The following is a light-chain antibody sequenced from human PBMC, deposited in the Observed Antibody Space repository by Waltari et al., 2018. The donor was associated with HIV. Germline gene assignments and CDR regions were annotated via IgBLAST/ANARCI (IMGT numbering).Light chain of an antibody. CDR1: SSDVGAYNY. Sequence: QSDLTQPPSASGSPGQAVSISCTGTSSDVGAYNYLSWYQHHPGKDPNLIIHEVTKGASGVPDLFSGSKSGNTASLTVSGLQPEDEADYYCISYVGNNSYVFGTGTKVTVL. CDR2: EVT. J-gene: IGLJ1*01. V-gene: IGLV2-8*01. CDR3: ISYVGNNSYV.